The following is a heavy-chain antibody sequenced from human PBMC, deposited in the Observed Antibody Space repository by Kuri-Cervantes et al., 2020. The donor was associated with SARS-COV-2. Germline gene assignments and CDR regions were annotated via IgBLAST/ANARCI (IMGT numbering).Heavy chain of an antibody. Sequence: ASVKVSCKASGYTFTGYYMHWVRQAPGQGLEWMGWINPNSGGTNYAQKFQGRVTMTTDTAISTTYMEVSRHRSDDTAVDYCARVGIYDYSNDGPFDSWGQGTMVTVSS. D-gene: IGHD4-11*01. CDR2: INPNSGGT. V-gene: IGHV1-2*02. CDR1: GYTFTGYY. J-gene: IGHJ4*02. CDR3: ARVGIYDYSNDGPFDS.